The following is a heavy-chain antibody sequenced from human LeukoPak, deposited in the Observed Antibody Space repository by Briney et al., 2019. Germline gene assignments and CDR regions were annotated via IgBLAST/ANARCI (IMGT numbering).Heavy chain of an antibody. CDR2: IYYSGST. CDR1: GGSISSSSYY. J-gene: IGHJ5*02. CDR3: ARTRAALDNWFDP. Sequence: PSETLSLTCTVSGGSISSSSYYWGWIRQPPGKGLEWIGSIYYSGSTNYNPSLKSRVTISVDTSKNQFSLKLSSVTAADTAVYYCARTRAALDNWFDPWGQGTLVTVSS. V-gene: IGHV4-39*07. D-gene: IGHD6-25*01.